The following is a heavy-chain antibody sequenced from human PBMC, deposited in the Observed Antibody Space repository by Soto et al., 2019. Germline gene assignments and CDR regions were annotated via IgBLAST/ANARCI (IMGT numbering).Heavy chain of an antibody. Sequence: GGSLRLSCAASGFTFSSYAMHWVRQAPGKGLEWVAVISYDGSNKYYADSVKGRFTISRDNSKNTLYLQMNSLRAEDTAVYYCARPWRKYSGYGPGMDVWGQGTTVTVSS. CDR2: ISYDGSNK. CDR3: ARPWRKYSGYGPGMDV. CDR1: GFTFSSYA. J-gene: IGHJ6*02. V-gene: IGHV3-30-3*01. D-gene: IGHD5-12*01.